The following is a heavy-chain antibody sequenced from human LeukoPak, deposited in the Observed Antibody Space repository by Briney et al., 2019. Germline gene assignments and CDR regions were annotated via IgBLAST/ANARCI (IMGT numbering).Heavy chain of an antibody. J-gene: IGHJ4*02. CDR3: ARVFQRSSDWSRILSYFDY. CDR1: GYTFTNYG. V-gene: IGHV1-18*01. Sequence: GASVKVSCKASGYTFTNYGISWVRQAPGQGLEWMGWINADNGNTNYAQKLQGRVTMTTDTSTNTAYMELRRLGSDDTAVYYCARVFQRSSDWSRILSYFDYWGQGTLVTVSS. CDR2: INADNGNT. D-gene: IGHD6-19*01.